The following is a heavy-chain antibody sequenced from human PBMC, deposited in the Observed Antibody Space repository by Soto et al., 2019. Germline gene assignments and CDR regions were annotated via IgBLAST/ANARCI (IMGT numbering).Heavy chain of an antibody. V-gene: IGHV4-39*01. CDR3: ERHSIWLLLSDY. Sequence: AETLSLTCNVSGGSISNSNCYWGWIRQPPGKGLEWIGSIYYTGNTYYNPSLKSRVTISVDTSKNQFSLKLGSVAAADTAVYFCERHSIWLLLSDYWGQGTLVTVS. CDR1: GGSISNSNCY. D-gene: IGHD3-22*01. J-gene: IGHJ4*02. CDR2: IYYTGNT.